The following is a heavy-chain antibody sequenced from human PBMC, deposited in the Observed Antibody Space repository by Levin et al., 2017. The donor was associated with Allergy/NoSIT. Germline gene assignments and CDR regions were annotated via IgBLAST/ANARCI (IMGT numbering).Heavy chain of an antibody. CDR3: AKVRGDP. V-gene: IGHV3-30*18. J-gene: IGHJ5*02. D-gene: IGHD3-10*01. CDR1: GFTFSSYG. Sequence: GGSLRLSCAASGFTFSSYGMHWVRQAPGKGLEWVAVISYDGSNKYYADSVKGRFTISRDNSKNTLYLQMNSLRAEDTAVYYCAKVRGDPWGQGTLVTVSS. CDR2: ISYDGSNK.